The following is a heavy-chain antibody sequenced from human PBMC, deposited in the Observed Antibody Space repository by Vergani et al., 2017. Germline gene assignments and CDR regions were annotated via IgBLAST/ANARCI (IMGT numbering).Heavy chain of an antibody. CDR3: ARRSGIVYDIFSGTQYFFDF. V-gene: IGHV4-38-2*01. CDR1: GFSIDDGYY. Sequence: QVQLQESGPGLVKPSETLSLTFAVSGFSIDDGYYWDWIRQPPGKGLEWIGSIYCTGRTHFNPSLKSRITISVDTSNNHFSLRLNSLTAADTAVYYCARRSGIVYDIFSGTQYFFDFWGQEALVTVSS. J-gene: IGHJ4*02. CDR2: IYCTGRT. D-gene: IGHD3-9*01.